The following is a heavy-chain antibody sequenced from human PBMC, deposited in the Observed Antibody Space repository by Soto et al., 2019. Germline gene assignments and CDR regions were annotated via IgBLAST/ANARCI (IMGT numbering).Heavy chain of an antibody. CDR1: GGTFSSYA. Sequence: SVKVSCKASGGTFSSYAISWVRQAPGQGLEWMGGIIPLSGTANYAQKFQGRVTIPADESTSTAYMELSSLRSEDTAVYYCARLQGSSTSLEIYYYYYYGMDVWGQGTTVTVSS. V-gene: IGHV1-69*13. J-gene: IGHJ6*02. D-gene: IGHD2-2*01. CDR2: IIPLSGTA. CDR3: ARLQGSSTSLEIYYYYYYGMDV.